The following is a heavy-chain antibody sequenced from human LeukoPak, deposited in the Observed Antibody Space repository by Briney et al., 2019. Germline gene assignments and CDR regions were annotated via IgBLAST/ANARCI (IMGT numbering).Heavy chain of an antibody. J-gene: IGHJ6*03. Sequence: ASVKVSCKASGYTFTSYDINWVRQATGHGLEWMGWMNPNSGNTGYAQKFQGRVTMTRNTSISTAYMELSSLRSEDTAVYYCARGLEQGRITIFGVVIYYYYMDVWGKGTTVTVSS. V-gene: IGHV1-8*01. CDR2: MNPNSGNT. CDR3: ARGLEQGRITIFGVVIYYYYMDV. D-gene: IGHD3-3*01. CDR1: GYTFTSYD.